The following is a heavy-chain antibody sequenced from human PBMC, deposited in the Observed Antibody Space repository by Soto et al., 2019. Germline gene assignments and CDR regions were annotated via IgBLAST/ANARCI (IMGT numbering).Heavy chain of an antibody. CDR1: GFTFSSYW. CDR3: ARDSLTPNYDFWSGYSPLNSFDP. D-gene: IGHD3-3*01. CDR2: IKQDGSEK. Sequence: GGSLRLSCAASGFTFSSYWMSWVRQAPGKGLEWVANIKQDGSEKYYVDSVKGRFTISRDNAKNSLYLQMNSLRAEDTAVYYCARDSLTPNYDFWSGYSPLNSFDPWGQGTLVTVSS. J-gene: IGHJ5*02. V-gene: IGHV3-7*01.